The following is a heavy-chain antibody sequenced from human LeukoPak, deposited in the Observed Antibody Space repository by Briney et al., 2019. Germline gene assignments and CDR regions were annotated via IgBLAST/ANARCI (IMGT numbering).Heavy chain of an antibody. CDR1: GYTFTSYD. CDR3: ARGTNVVPAAIY. Sequence: ASVKVSCKASGYTFTSYDINWVRQATGQGLEWMGWMNPNSGNTGYAQMFQGRVTMTRNTSISTAYMELSSLRSEDTAVYYCARGTNVVPAAIYWGQGTLVTVSS. J-gene: IGHJ4*02. V-gene: IGHV1-8*01. CDR2: MNPNSGNT. D-gene: IGHD2-2*01.